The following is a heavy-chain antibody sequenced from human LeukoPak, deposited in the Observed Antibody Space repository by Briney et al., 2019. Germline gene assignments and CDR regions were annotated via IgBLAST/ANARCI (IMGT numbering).Heavy chain of an antibody. CDR3: AIGSWFNP. V-gene: IGHV4-31*03. J-gene: IGHJ5*02. CDR1: GGSLCSGGYH. CDR2: IDYSGTT. Sequence: PSETLSLTCTLSGGSLCSGGYHWTWIRQHPGKGLEWIGYIDYSGTTSYNPSLKSRVTMSVDTSKNQFSLNLNAVTAADTAVYYCAIGSWFNPWGQGTLVTVSS.